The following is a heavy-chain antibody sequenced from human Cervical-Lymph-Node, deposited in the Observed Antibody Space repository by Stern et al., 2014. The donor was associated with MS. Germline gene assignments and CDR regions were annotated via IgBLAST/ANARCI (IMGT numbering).Heavy chain of an antibody. CDR3: ARGAYCGGDCYWGWHDL. CDR1: GGTFSDSS. CDR2: IIPIFGAA. D-gene: IGHD2-21*02. J-gene: IGHJ5*02. Sequence: MQLVQSGAEVKKPGSSVKVSCKASGGTFSDSSISWVRQAPGQGIEWGGGIIPIFGAADCGESFQGRVTITADESTVTAYMELTSLTSEDTAVYYCARGAYCGGDCYWGWHDLWGQGTLVTVSS. V-gene: IGHV1-69*01.